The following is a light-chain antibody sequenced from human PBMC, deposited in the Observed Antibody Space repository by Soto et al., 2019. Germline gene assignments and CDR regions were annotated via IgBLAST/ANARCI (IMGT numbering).Light chain of an antibody. Sequence: EIVLTQSPGTLSLSPGERATLSCRASQSVSSSYLAWYQQKPGQAPRLLIYGASSRATGIPDRFSGSGAGTDFTLTISSLEPEDFAVYCCQQYGSSWTFGQGTKEEI. J-gene: IGKJ1*01. CDR2: GAS. CDR3: QQYGSSWT. V-gene: IGKV3-20*01. CDR1: QSVSSSY.